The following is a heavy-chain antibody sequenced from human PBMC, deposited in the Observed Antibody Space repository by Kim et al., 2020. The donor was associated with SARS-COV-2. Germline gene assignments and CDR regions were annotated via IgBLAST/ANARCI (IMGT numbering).Heavy chain of an antibody. Sequence: ASVKVSCKVSGYTLTELSMHWVRQAPGKGLEWMGGFDPEVGETIYAQKFQGRVTMTEDTSTDTAYMELSSLRSEDTAVYYCATAPIAAAGTNYYYSMDVWGQATTVA. CDR2: FDPEVGET. J-gene: IGHJ6*02. CDR3: ATAPIAAAGTNYYYSMDV. D-gene: IGHD6-13*01. CDR1: GYTLTELS. V-gene: IGHV1-24*01.